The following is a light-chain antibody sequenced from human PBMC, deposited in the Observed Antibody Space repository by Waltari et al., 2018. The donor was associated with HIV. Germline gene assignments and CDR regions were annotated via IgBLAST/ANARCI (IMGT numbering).Light chain of an antibody. CDR2: EVS. J-gene: IGLJ2*01. V-gene: IGLV2-23*02. Sequence: QSPWTQPPSVSGSPGRSLPIPCTGTSREVGSYNLVSGYQRHQGKAPNPTIYEVSKRPSGVSNRFHGSKSGNTASLTISGLQAEDEADYYCCSYAGTSTYVAFGGGTKLTVL. CDR3: CSYAGTSTYVA. CDR1: SREVGSYNL.